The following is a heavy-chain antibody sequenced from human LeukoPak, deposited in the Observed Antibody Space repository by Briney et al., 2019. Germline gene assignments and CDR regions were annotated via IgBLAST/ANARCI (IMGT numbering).Heavy chain of an antibody. V-gene: IGHV3-20*04. CDR1: GFIFGNYG. CDR3: AKDMGDHSSGPGMDV. J-gene: IGHJ6*02. CDR2: IKWDGGSP. Sequence: GGSLRLSCEASGFIFGNYGMSWVRQVPGKGLEWVSSIKWDGGSPRYVDSVMGRFTISRDNAKNSLYLQMNSLRAEDTALYYCAKDMGDHSSGPGMDVWGQGTTVTVSS. D-gene: IGHD6-19*01.